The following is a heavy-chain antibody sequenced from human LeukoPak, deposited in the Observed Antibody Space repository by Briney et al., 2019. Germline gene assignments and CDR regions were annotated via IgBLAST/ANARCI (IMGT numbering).Heavy chain of an antibody. J-gene: IGHJ4*02. CDR3: ARDIPTVRTLQAIDY. CDR2: ISAYNGHT. Sequence: ASVKVSCKAYGYTFTSYGFSWVRQAPGQGLEWMGWISAYNGHTNYAQRLQGRVTMTTDTSTDTAYMELRSLTSDDTGIYYCARDIPTVRTLQAIDYWGQGTLVTVSS. D-gene: IGHD4-17*01. V-gene: IGHV1-18*01. CDR1: GYTFTSYG.